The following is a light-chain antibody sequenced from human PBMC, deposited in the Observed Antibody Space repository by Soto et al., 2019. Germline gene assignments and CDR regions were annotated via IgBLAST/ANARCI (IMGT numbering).Light chain of an antibody. V-gene: IGLV2-14*03. CDR3: CSYTSSDTYV. Sequence: FALTPPSSVLGAPGQSIPIPLPGTSSDVGGYNYLSWYQQYAGKAPGLMIFDVTNRPSGVSSRFSASKSGNTATLTISGLQTEDEADYYCCSYTSSDTYVFGTGTKVTVL. CDR2: DVT. J-gene: IGLJ1*01. CDR1: SSDVGGYNY.